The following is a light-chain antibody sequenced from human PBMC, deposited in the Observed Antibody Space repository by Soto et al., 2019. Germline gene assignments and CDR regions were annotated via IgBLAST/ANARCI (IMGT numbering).Light chain of an antibody. J-gene: IGKJ3*01. V-gene: IGKV3-11*01. CDR1: QSVSYY. CDR3: QQRSNWPIT. CDR2: DAS. Sequence: EIVLTQSPGTLSLSPGERATLSCRAGQSVSYYLAWYQQKPGQAPRLLIYDASSRATGVPDRFSGSGSGTDFTLTISSLESEDFAVYYCQQRSNWPITFGPGTKVDIK.